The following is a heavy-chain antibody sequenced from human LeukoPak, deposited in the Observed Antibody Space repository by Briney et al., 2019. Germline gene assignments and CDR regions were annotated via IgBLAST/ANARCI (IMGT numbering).Heavy chain of an antibody. D-gene: IGHD2-15*01. J-gene: IGHJ4*02. CDR3: ARDNGYCSGGSCYLLDY. Sequence: SVKVSCKASGYTFTSYGISWVRQAPGQGLEWMGGIIPIFGTANYAQKFQGRVTITTDESTSTAYMELSSLRSEDTAVYYCARDNGYCSGGSCYLLDYWGQGTLVTVSS. CDR2: IIPIFGTA. CDR1: GYTFTSYG. V-gene: IGHV1-69*05.